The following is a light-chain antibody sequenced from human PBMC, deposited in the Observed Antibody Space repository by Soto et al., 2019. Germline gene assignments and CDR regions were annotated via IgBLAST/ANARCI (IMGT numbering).Light chain of an antibody. CDR2: AAS. Sequence: DIQMTQSPSSLSASVGDRVTITCRASQDISNYLAWYQQKPGKVPKLLIYAASTLQSGVPSRFSGSGSGTDFTLTISSLQPEDVETYYCQKYDTTPRTFGQGTKVDIK. CDR3: QKYDTTPRT. CDR1: QDISNY. V-gene: IGKV1-27*01. J-gene: IGKJ1*01.